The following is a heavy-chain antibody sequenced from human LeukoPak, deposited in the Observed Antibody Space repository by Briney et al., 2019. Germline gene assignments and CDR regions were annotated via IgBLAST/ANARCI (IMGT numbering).Heavy chain of an antibody. D-gene: IGHD3-22*01. CDR2: IGTAGDT. V-gene: IGHV3-13*01. J-gene: IGHJ4*02. CDR3: ARSLTTYYYDSSGYLDY. CDR1: GFTFSSYD. Sequence: GGSLRLSCAASGFTFSSYDMHWVRQATGKGLEWVSAIGTAGDTYYPGSVKGRFTISRENAKNSLYLQMNSLRAEDTAVYYCARSLTTYYYDSSGYLDYWGQGTLVTVSS.